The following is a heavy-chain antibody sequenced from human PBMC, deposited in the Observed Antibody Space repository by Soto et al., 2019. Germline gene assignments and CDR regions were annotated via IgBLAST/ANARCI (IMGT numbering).Heavy chain of an antibody. Sequence: EVQLVESGGGLIQPGGSLRLSCAASGFTVSSNYMSWVRQAPGKGLEWVSVIYSGGSTYYADSVKGRFTISRDNSKNTLDLQMNSLRAEDTAVYYCASPRGGGPLYYYGMDVWGQGTTVTVSS. CDR1: GFTVSSNY. V-gene: IGHV3-53*01. CDR2: IYSGGST. J-gene: IGHJ6*01. D-gene: IGHD2-15*01. CDR3: ASPRGGGPLYYYGMDV.